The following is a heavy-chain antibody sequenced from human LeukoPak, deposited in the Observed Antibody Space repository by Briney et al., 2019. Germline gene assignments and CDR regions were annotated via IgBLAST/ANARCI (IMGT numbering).Heavy chain of an antibody. J-gene: IGHJ3*02. V-gene: IGHV4-30-4*01. CDR2: IYYSGST. D-gene: IGHD2-15*01. Sequence: SETLSLTCTVSGGSISSGDYYWSWIRQPPGKGLEWIGYIYYSGSTYYNPSLKSRVTISVDTSKNQFSLKLSSVTATDTAVYYCARDCSGGSCYGAFDIWGQGTMVTVSS. CDR3: ARDCSGGSCYGAFDI. CDR1: GGSISSGDYY.